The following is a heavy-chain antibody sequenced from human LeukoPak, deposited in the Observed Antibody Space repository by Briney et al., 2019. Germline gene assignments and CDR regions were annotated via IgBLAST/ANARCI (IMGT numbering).Heavy chain of an antibody. CDR1: GFSFSTYS. D-gene: IGHD3-9*01. J-gene: IGHJ4*02. V-gene: IGHV3-23*01. CDR3: AKDPQYYDILTGPVGRYFDY. CDR2: ISGSGGST. Sequence: GGSLRLSCAASGFSFSTYSMNWVRQAPGKGLEWVSAISGSGGSTYYADSVKGRFTISRDNSKNTLYLQMNSLRAEDTAVYYCAKDPQYYDILTGPVGRYFDYWGQGTLVTVSS.